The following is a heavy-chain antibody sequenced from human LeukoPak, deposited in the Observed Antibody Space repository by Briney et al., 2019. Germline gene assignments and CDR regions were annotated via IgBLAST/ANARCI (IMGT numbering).Heavy chain of an antibody. J-gene: IGHJ4*02. Sequence: PSETLSLTCTVSGDSISGNYWTWIRQPPGKGLEWIGYIYYSGSTNYNASLKSRVTISVDTSKNQFSLKLSSVTAADTAVYYCARLGDSDNLRYFDYWGQGTLVTVSS. V-gene: IGHV4-59*08. CDR3: ARLGDSDNLRYFDY. D-gene: IGHD5-24*01. CDR2: IYYSGST. CDR1: GDSISGNY.